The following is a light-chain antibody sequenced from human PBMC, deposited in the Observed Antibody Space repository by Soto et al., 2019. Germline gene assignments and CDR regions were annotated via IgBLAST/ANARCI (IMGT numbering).Light chain of an antibody. J-gene: IGLJ3*02. CDR2: EVS. Sequence: QSVLTQPPSASGSPGQSVTISCTGTSSDVGGYNYVSWYQQHPGKAPKLMIYEVSKRPSGVPDRFSGSKSGNTASLTVSGLQAEDEADYYRSSYAGSNNLGFGGGTKLTVL. CDR1: SSDVGGYNY. V-gene: IGLV2-8*01. CDR3: SSYAGSNNLG.